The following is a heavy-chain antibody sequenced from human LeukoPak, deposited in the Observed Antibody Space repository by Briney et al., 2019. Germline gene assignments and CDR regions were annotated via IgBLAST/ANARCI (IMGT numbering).Heavy chain of an antibody. CDR3: ARSHYDLLTGYYPTPDS. CDR2: ISSSYTYI. CDR1: GFTFSSYS. Sequence: GGSLRLSCAASGFTFSSYSMNWVRQAPGKGLEWVSSISSSYTYIYYADSVKGQFTISRDNAKNSLYLQMNSLGAEDTAVYYCARSHYDLLTGYYPTPDSWGQGTLVTVSS. V-gene: IGHV3-21*01. J-gene: IGHJ4*02. D-gene: IGHD3-9*01.